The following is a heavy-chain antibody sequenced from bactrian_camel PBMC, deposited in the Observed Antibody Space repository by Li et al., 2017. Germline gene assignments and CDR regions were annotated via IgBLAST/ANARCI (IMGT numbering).Heavy chain of an antibody. V-gene: IGHV3S1*01. CDR2: IDTDDTTT. J-gene: IGHJ6*01. CDR1: GYIYRRHC. CDR3: AAAAVVCDVRLGNREGDFSY. Sequence: QVQLVESGGGSVQAGGSLRLSCVAPGYIYRRHCMGWFRQTPGKEREGVATIDTDDTTTYEDSVKGRFTISKDGAENTLYLQMNSLKPDDTGMYYCAAAAVVCDVRLGNREGDFSYWGQGTQVTVS.